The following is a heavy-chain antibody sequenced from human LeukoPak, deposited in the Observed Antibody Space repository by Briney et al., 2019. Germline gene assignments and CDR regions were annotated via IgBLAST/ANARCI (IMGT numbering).Heavy chain of an antibody. V-gene: IGHV4-30-4*01. Sequence: SETLSLTCAVYGGSFSGYYWSWIRQPPGKGLEWIGYIYDSGSTYYNPSLKSRITISVDTSENRFSLKLSSVTATDTAVYYCARDCSGGSCYGAFDIWGQGTMVTVSS. D-gene: IGHD2-15*01. CDR3: ARDCSGGSCYGAFDI. CDR1: GGSFSGYY. CDR2: IYDSGST. J-gene: IGHJ3*02.